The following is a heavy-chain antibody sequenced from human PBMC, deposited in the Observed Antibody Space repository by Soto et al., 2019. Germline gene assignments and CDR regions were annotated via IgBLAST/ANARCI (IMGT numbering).Heavy chain of an antibody. V-gene: IGHV3-30*18. D-gene: IGHD3-9*01. CDR1: GFTFSSYG. CDR2: ISYDGRNK. J-gene: IGHJ4*02. Sequence: QVQLVESGGGVVQPGRSLRLSCAASGFTFSSYGMHWLRQAPAKGLEWVAVISYDGRNKYYADSVKGRFTIDRNNSKSALNLQMNNLRAENPSVYYCAKILTDDSNQNPSDYKGQGTLVTVSS. CDR3: AKILTDDSNQNPSDY.